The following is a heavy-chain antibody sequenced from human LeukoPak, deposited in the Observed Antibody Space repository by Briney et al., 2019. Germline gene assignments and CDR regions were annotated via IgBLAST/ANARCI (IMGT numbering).Heavy chain of an antibody. V-gene: IGHV4-31*03. Sequence: SETLSLTCTVSGGSISSGGYYWSWIRQHPGKGLEWIGYIYYSGSTYYNPSLKSRVTISVDTSKNQFSLKLSSVTAADTAVYYCASGLYSSGWYPNWFDPWGQGTLVTVSS. CDR1: GGSISSGGYY. CDR2: IYYSGST. D-gene: IGHD6-19*01. J-gene: IGHJ5*02. CDR3: ASGLYSSGWYPNWFDP.